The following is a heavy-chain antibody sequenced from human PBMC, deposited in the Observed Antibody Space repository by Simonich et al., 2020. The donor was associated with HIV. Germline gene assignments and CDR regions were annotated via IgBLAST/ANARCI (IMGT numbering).Heavy chain of an antibody. D-gene: IGHD4-17*01. Sequence: QVQLQQWGAGLLKPSETLSLTCAVYGGSFNGYYWSWIRQPPGKGLEWIGEINHIGSTNYNPSLKSRVTISVDTSKNQFSLKLSSVTAADTAVYYCARRHPTTVTTPYFDYWGQGTLVTVSS. J-gene: IGHJ4*02. CDR1: GGSFNGYY. CDR2: INHIGST. V-gene: IGHV4-34*01. CDR3: ARRHPTTVTTPYFDY.